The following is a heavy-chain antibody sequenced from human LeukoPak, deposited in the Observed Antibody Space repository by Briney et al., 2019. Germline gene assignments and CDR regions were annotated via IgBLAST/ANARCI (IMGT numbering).Heavy chain of an antibody. D-gene: IGHD1-26*01. Sequence: SETLSLTCTVSGGSISSYYWSWIRQPPGKGLEWIGYIYYSGSTSYNPSLKSRVTISVDTSKNQFSLKLSSVTAADTAVYYCASIVGANYWGQGTLVTVSS. CDR3: ASIVGANY. J-gene: IGHJ4*02. CDR2: IYYSGST. V-gene: IGHV4-59*01. CDR1: GGSISSYY.